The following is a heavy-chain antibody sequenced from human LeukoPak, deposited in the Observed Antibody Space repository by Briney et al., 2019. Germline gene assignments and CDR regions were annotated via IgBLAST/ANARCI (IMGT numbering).Heavy chain of an antibody. D-gene: IGHD3-22*01. V-gene: IGHV1-2*02. CDR3: ARAPWNNYYDSGSPDY. Sequence: GASVKVSCKASGYTFTGYYMHWVRQAPGQRLEWMGWINPNSGGTNYAQKFQGRVTMTTDTSISTAYMELSWLRSDDTAVYYCARAPWNNYYDSGSPDYWGQGTLVTVSS. CDR1: GYTFTGYY. J-gene: IGHJ4*02. CDR2: INPNSGGT.